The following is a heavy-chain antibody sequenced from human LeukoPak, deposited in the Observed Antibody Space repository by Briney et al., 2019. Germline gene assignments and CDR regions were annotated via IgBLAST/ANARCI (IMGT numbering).Heavy chain of an antibody. V-gene: IGHV3-66*01. Sequence: GGSLRLSCAASGFTFSSYWMSWVRQAPGKGLEWVSVIYSGGSTYYADSVKGRFTISRDNSKNTPYLQMNSLRAEDTAVYYCARVSTGVTYFDYWGQGTLVTVSS. CDR3: ARVSTGVTYFDY. D-gene: IGHD7-27*01. CDR2: IYSGGST. J-gene: IGHJ4*02. CDR1: GFTFSSYW.